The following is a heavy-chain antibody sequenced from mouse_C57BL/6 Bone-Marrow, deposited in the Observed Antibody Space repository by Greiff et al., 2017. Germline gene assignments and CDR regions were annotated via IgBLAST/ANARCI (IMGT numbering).Heavy chain of an antibody. V-gene: IGHV1-85*01. J-gene: IGHJ4*01. CDR2: IYPRVGST. CDR3: VDYEAMDY. Sequence: QFQLQKSGPELLKPGASVTLSCKASGYTFPSSDINWLKQRPGQGLSWIGWIYPRVGSTTYNEKFKGKATLTVEQSSSTAYMELHSLTSEDAAVYFCVDYEAMDYWGQGTSVTVSS. CDR1: GYTFPSSD. D-gene: IGHD1-1*01.